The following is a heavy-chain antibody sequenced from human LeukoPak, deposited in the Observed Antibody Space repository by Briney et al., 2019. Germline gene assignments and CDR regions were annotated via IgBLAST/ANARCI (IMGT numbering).Heavy chain of an antibody. CDR2: ISGSGGST. CDR3: ARDVSQLTNYYYGMDV. J-gene: IGHJ6*02. V-gene: IGHV3-23*01. CDR1: GFTFSSYA. D-gene: IGHD2-2*01. Sequence: GGSLRLSCAASGFTFSSYAMSWVRQAPGKGLEWVSAISGSGGSTYYADSVKGRFTISRDNSKNTLYLQMNSLRAEDTAVYYCARDVSQLTNYYYGMDVWGQGTTVIVSS.